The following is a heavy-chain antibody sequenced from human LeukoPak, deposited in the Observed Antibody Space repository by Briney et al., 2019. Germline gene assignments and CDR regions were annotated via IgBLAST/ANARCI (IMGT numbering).Heavy chain of an antibody. Sequence: GGSLRLSCAASGFTVSSNYMTWVRQAAGKGLEWVSLIYSAGGTYYTDSVKGRFTISRHSSKNTLYLQMNSLRGEDTAVYYCARFLGRITISGVVPYGMDVWGQGTTVTVSS. CDR3: ARFLGRITISGVVPYGMDV. CDR2: IYSAGGT. J-gene: IGHJ6*02. D-gene: IGHD3-3*01. V-gene: IGHV3-53*04. CDR1: GFTVSSNY.